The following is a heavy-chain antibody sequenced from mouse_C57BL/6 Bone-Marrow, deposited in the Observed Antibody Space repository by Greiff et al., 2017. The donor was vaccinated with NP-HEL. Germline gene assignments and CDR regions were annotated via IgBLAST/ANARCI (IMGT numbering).Heavy chain of an antibody. CDR2: ISNGGGST. V-gene: IGHV5-12*01. Sequence: EVKLVESGGGLVQPGGSLKLSCAASGFTFSDYYMYWVRQTPEKRLEWVAYISNGGGSTYYPDTVKGRFTISRDNAKNTLYLQMSRLKSEDTAMYYCARHGYYRYFDVWGTGTTVTVSS. CDR1: GFTFSDYY. CDR3: ARHGYYRYFDV. J-gene: IGHJ1*03. D-gene: IGHD1-2*01.